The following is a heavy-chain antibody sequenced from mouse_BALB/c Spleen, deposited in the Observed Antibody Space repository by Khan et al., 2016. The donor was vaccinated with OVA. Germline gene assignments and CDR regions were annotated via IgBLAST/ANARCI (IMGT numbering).Heavy chain of an antibody. CDR3: ARVYGGDFDY. D-gene: IGHD1-1*01. V-gene: IGHV3-2*02. CDR2: ISYSGNT. CDR1: GYSITSDYA. J-gene: IGHJ2*02. Sequence: EVQLQESGPGLVKPSQSLSLTCTFTGYSITSDYAWNWIRQFPGNKLEWMGFISYSGNTKYNPSLKSRFSITRDTSKNQFFLQLNSVTTEDTATYYCARVYGGDFDYWGQGTSLTVSS.